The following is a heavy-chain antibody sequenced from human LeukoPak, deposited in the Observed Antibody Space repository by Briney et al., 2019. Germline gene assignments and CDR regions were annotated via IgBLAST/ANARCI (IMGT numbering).Heavy chain of an antibody. D-gene: IGHD6-13*01. CDR1: GDSMSDSY. CDR2: IYASGST. J-gene: IGHJ5*02. V-gene: IGHV4-4*07. Sequence: PSETLSLTCTVSGDSMSDSYWSWIRQPAGKGLEWIGRIYASGSTNYNPSLKSRVTLSVDTSSNQFSLKLSSVTAADTAVYYCARLKPYSSSRFDPWGQGTLVTVSS. CDR3: ARLKPYSSSRFDP.